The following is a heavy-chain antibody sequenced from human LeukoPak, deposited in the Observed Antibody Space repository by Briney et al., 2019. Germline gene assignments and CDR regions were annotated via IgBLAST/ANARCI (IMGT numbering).Heavy chain of an antibody. CDR1: GGTFSSYA. D-gene: IGHD3-22*01. CDR2: IIPIFGTA. Sequence: ASVKVSCKASGGTFSSYAISWVRQAPGQGLEWMGGIIPIFGTANYAQKFQGRVTITADESTSTAYMELSSLRSEDTAVYYCARGSTPHDSSGYPDYWGQGTLVTVSS. CDR3: ARGSTPHDSSGYPDY. J-gene: IGHJ4*02. V-gene: IGHV1-69*13.